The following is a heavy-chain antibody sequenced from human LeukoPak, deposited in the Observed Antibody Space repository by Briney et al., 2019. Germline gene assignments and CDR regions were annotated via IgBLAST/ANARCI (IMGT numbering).Heavy chain of an antibody. CDR2: IIPNFGTA. Sequence: SVKVSCKASGGTFSSYAISWVRQAPGQGLEWMGGIIPNFGTANYAQKFQGRVTITADESTSTAYMELSSLRSEDTAVYYCAREGIVVVPAAIGYYFDYWGQGTLVTVSS. CDR1: GGTFSSYA. J-gene: IGHJ4*02. V-gene: IGHV1-69*01. D-gene: IGHD2-2*02. CDR3: AREGIVVVPAAIGYYFDY.